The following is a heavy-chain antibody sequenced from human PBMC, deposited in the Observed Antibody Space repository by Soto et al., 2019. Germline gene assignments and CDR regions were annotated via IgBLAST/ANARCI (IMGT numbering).Heavy chain of an antibody. V-gene: IGHV3-7*05. CDR1: GFTFSSYW. CDR3: ARDEPYIAVAGTGNYYFDY. Sequence: EVQLVESGGGLVQPGGSLRLSCAASGFTFSSYWMSWVRQAPGKGLEWVANIKQDGSEKYYVDSVKGRFTISRDNAKNSLYLQMNSLRAEDTAVYYCARDEPYIAVAGTGNYYFDYWGQGTLVTVSS. D-gene: IGHD6-13*01. J-gene: IGHJ4*02. CDR2: IKQDGSEK.